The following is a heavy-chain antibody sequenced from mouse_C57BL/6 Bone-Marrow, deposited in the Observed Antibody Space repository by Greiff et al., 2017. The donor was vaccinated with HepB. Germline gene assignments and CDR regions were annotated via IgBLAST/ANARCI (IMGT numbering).Heavy chain of an antibody. CDR2: IDPSDSYT. D-gene: IGHD1-1*01. J-gene: IGHJ1*03. Sequence: VQLQQPGAELVMPGASVKLSCKASGYTFTSYWMHWVKQRPGQGLEWIGEIDPSDSYTNYNQKFKGKSTLTVDKSSSTAYMQLSSLTSEVSAVYYCAREGLITFDVWGTGTTVTVSS. V-gene: IGHV1-69*01. CDR1: GYTFTSYW. CDR3: AREGLITFDV.